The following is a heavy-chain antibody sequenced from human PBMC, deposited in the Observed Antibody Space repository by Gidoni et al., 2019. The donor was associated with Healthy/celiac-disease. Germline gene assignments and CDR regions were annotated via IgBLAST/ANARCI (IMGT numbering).Heavy chain of an antibody. J-gene: IGHJ4*02. Sequence: QVQLVESGGGVVQPGRSLRLSCAASGFTFSSYGMHWVRQAPGKGLEWVAVIWYDGSNKYYADSVKGRFTISRDNSKNTLYLQMNSLRAEDTAVYYCARESVAGTRALDYWGQGTLVTVSS. D-gene: IGHD6-19*01. CDR2: IWYDGSNK. CDR3: ARESVAGTRALDY. CDR1: GFTFSSYG. V-gene: IGHV3-33*01.